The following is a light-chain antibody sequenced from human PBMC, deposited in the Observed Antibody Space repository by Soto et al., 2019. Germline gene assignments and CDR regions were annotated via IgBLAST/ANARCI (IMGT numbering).Light chain of an antibody. J-gene: IGKJ1*01. CDR1: QSISSW. CDR3: QQYNSYPWT. Sequence: IQMPQTPSTLSASVGDRVTITCLASQSISSWLAWYQQKPWKAPKLLIYDASSLESGVPSRFSGSGSGTEFTLTITSLQPDDFATYYCQQYNSYPWTFGQGTKVDI. CDR2: DAS. V-gene: IGKV1-5*01.